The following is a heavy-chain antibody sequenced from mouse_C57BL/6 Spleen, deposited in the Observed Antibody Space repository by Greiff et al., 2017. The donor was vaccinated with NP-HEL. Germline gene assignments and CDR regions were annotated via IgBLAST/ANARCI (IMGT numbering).Heavy chain of an antibody. Sequence: EVHLVESGGGLVKPGGSLKLSCAASGFTFSSYTMSWVRQTPEKRLEWVATISGGGGNTYYPDSVKGRFTISRANAKNTLYLQMSSLRSEDTALYYCARLNYDGYEAWFAYWGQGTLVTVSA. CDR3: ARLNYDGYEAWFAY. CDR2: ISGGGGNT. J-gene: IGHJ3*01. D-gene: IGHD2-3*01. V-gene: IGHV5-9*01. CDR1: GFTFSSYT.